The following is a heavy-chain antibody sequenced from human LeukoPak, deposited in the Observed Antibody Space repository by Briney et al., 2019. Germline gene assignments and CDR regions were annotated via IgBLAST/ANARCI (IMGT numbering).Heavy chain of an antibody. V-gene: IGHV4-59*01. CDR2: IYSSGST. CDR1: GFTFSSYA. D-gene: IGHD3-16*02. CDR3: AREGAVGVITLDDAFDI. Sequence: GSLRLSCAASGFTFSSYAMSWIRQPPGKGLEWIGRIYSSGSTNYSPSLKSRVTISVDTSKNQFSLKLSSVTAADTAVYYCAREGAVGVITLDDAFDIWGQGTMVTVSS. J-gene: IGHJ3*02.